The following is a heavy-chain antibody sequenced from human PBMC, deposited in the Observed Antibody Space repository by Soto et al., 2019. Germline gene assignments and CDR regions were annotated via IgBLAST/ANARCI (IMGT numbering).Heavy chain of an antibody. CDR1: GGSVSSGSYY. CDR3: AIGIPLDY. Sequence: PPETLSLTCTVSGGSVSSGSYYWSWIRQPPGKGLEWIGYIYYSGSTNYNPSLKSRVTISVDTSKNQFSLKLSSVTAADTAVYYCAIGIPLDYWGQGTLVTVSS. V-gene: IGHV4-61*01. D-gene: IGHD5-18*01. J-gene: IGHJ4*02. CDR2: IYYSGST.